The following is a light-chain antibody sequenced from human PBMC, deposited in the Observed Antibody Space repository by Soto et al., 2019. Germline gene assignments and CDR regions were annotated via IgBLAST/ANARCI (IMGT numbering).Light chain of an antibody. CDR3: QQYGDWPPVT. V-gene: IGKV3-15*01. CDR1: QSVGNT. J-gene: IGKJ1*01. Sequence: EIVMTQSQATLSLSPGERATLSCRASQSVGNTLAWYQQKPGQAPRLLIYAASTRATDIPARFSAFGSGTDFSLTISSLQSEDSAVYYCQQYGDWPPVTFGQGTKVEI. CDR2: AAS.